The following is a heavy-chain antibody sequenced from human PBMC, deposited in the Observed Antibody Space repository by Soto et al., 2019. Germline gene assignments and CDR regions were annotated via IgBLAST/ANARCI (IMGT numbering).Heavy chain of an antibody. Sequence: EAQVLESGGGLVQPGESLTLSCVASGFAFNIDAMTWVRQAPGKGLEWVSSMRGSGSSIYYADSVKGRFTITRDKSKKTLYLKMNSLRAEDTAVYWCAGDNWIGASYGFDVWGQGTMVTVSA. CDR3: AGDNWIGASYGFDV. CDR1: GFAFNIDA. CDR2: MRGSGSSI. J-gene: IGHJ4*02. V-gene: IGHV3-23*01. D-gene: IGHD1-20*01.